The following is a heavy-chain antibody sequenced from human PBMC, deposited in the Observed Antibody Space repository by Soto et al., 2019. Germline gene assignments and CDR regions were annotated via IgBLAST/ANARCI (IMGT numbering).Heavy chain of an antibody. CDR1: GFTFDDYA. V-gene: IGHV3-9*01. CDR3: AKDISGRGSYCYCYGMDV. Sequence: EVQLVESGGGLVQPGRSLRLSCAASGFTFDDYAMHWVRQATGKGLEWVSGISWNSANMNYADSVKARFTISRDNAKNCLSLQRNSLREEDTALYYCAKDISGRGSYCYCYGMDVWGQGTTVTVSS. J-gene: IGHJ6*02. D-gene: IGHD3-16*01. CDR2: ISWNSANM.